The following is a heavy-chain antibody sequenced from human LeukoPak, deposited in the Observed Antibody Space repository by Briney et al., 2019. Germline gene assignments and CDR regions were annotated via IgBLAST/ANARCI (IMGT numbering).Heavy chain of an antibody. J-gene: IGHJ4*02. CDR3: ARWRCSSTSCFFDY. CDR1: GFIFSGYA. D-gene: IGHD2-2*01. Sequence: PGGSLRLSCAASGFIFSGYAMHWVRQAPGKGLEDVSGISTNGGITYYASSVKGRFTNSRDNSKNTLYLQMGSLRVEDMAVYYCARWRCSSTSCFFDYWGQGTLVTVSS. V-gene: IGHV3-64*01. CDR2: ISTNGGIT.